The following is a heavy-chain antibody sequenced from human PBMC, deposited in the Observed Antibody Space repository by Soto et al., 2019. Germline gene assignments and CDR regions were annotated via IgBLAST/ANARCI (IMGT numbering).Heavy chain of an antibody. V-gene: IGHV3-23*01. CDR3: AKGRSGSYSPSDY. CDR2: ISGSGGST. J-gene: IGHJ4*02. D-gene: IGHD1-26*01. CDR1: GFTFSSYA. Sequence: VGSLRLSCAASGFTFSSYAMSWVRQAPGKGLEWVSAISGSGGSTYYADSVKGRFTISRDNSKNTLYLQMNSLRAEDTAVYYCAKGRSGSYSPSDYWGQGTLVTVSS.